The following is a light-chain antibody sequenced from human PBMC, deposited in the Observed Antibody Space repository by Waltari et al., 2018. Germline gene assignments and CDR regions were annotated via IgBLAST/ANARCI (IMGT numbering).Light chain of an antibody. J-gene: IGKJ1*01. CDR1: PGVSSN. CDR2: SAS. Sequence: EIVMTQSPATLSVSPGERATLSCRASPGVSSNLAWYQQKPGQAPRLLIHSASTRATGSPGRVSGSGSGTEFTLTISSLQSEDFAVYYCQQYNNWPRTFGQGTKVEIK. CDR3: QQYNNWPRT. V-gene: IGKV3-15*01.